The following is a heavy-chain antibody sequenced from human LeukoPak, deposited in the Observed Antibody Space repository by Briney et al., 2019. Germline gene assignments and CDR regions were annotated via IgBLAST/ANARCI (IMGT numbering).Heavy chain of an antibody. CDR2: IYHSGST. CDR3: ARARAAGSGSYYPILFDY. D-gene: IGHD3-10*01. J-gene: IGHJ4*02. CDR1: GGSISSGGYS. V-gene: IGHV4-30-2*01. Sequence: PSETLSLTCAVSGGSISSGGYSWSWIRQPPGKGLEWIGYIYHSGSTYYNPSLKSRVTISVDRSRNQFSLKLSSVTAADTAVYYCARARAAGSGSYYPILFDYWGQGTLVTVSS.